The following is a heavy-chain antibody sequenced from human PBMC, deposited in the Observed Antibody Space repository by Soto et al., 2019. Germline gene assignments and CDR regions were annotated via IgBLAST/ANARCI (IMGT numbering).Heavy chain of an antibody. CDR1: GFTFTYYT. J-gene: IGHJ4*02. D-gene: IGHD3-16*02. CDR3: ARGHVGGSYRVDY. Sequence: QVQLVQSGAEVKKPGASVKVSCKGSGFTFTYYTMHWVRQAPGQGLEWMGWINAGNDNTKYSQNFQGRVTITRDTSASTACMELSSLRSEDTAVYYCARGHVGGSYRVDYWGQGTLVTVSS. CDR2: INAGNDNT. V-gene: IGHV1-3*01.